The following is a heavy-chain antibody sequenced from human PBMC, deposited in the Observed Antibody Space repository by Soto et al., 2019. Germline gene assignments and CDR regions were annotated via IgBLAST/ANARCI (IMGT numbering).Heavy chain of an antibody. CDR1: GFTFSSYA. J-gene: IGHJ6*03. Sequence: EVQLLESGGGLVQPGGSLRLSCAASGFTFSSYAMSWVRQAPGKGLEWVSGISGSGGGAYYADAVRGRFTNSRDNTKNTLYLQMNSLRAEDTAVYSCAKFRRYCSSGSCFYFYYMEVWGKGTTVTFSS. D-gene: IGHD2-15*01. CDR2: ISGSGGGA. CDR3: AKFRRYCSSGSCFYFYYMEV. V-gene: IGHV3-23*01.